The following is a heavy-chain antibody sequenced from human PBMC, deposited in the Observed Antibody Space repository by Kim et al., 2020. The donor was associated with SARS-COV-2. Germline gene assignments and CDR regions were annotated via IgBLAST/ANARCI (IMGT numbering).Heavy chain of an antibody. Sequence: GESLKISCKGSGYSFTNYWIGWVRQMPGKGLEWMGIIFPGDSDTRYSPSFQGQVTISADKSITTAYLQWSSLRASDTAMYYCARRATAMITLVDWGQGTLVTVSS. J-gene: IGHJ4*02. V-gene: IGHV5-51*01. CDR1: GYSFTNYW. CDR2: IFPGDSDT. CDR3: ARRATAMITLVD. D-gene: IGHD5-18*01.